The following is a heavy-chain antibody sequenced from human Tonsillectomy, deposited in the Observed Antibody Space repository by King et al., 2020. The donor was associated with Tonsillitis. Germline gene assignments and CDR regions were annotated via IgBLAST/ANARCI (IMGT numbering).Heavy chain of an antibody. V-gene: IGHV3-49*03. J-gene: IGHJ4*02. Sequence: VQLVESGGGLVQPGRSLRLSCTASGFTFGDYAMSWFRQAPGMGLEWVGFIRSKDYGGTTEYAASVKGRFTISRDDSKSIAYLQMNSLRPEDTAVYYCTRLLYGSGSYYPRYWGQGTLVTVPS. CDR2: IRSKDYGGTT. D-gene: IGHD3-10*01. CDR1: GFTFGDYA. CDR3: TRLLYGSGSYYPRY.